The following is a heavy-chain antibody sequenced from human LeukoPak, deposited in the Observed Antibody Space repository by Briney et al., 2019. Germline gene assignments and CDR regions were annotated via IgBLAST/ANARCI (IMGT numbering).Heavy chain of an antibody. V-gene: IGHV3-64*01. Sequence: PGGSLRLSCAASGFTFSSYAMHWVRQAPGKGLEYVSAISSNGGSTYYANSVKGRFTISRDNSKNTLYLQMGSLRAEDMAVYYCARGSIAVAGPRDYWGQGTLVTVSS. CDR1: GFTFSSYA. CDR3: ARGSIAVAGPRDY. J-gene: IGHJ4*02. CDR2: ISSNGGST. D-gene: IGHD6-19*01.